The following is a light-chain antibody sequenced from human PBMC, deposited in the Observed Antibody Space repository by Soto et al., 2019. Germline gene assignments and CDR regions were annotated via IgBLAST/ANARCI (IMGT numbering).Light chain of an antibody. J-gene: IGLJ1*01. Sequence: QSVLTQPRAVSGSPGQSVTISCTGTSSDIGVSRSVSWYQQHPGKAPKLIISDVTKRPSGVPYRFSGSKSDNTASLTISGLQADDEADYYCCSYEGRFFFGTGTKV. CDR1: SSDIGVSRS. V-gene: IGLV2-11*01. CDR2: DVT. CDR3: CSYEGRFF.